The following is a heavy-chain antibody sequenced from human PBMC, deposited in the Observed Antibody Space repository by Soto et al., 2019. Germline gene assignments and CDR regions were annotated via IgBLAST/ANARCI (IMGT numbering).Heavy chain of an antibody. CDR1: GGTFSSSP. CDR3: ARGGYCSDGVGYRAVDS. CDR2: IIPIFDTT. J-gene: IGHJ4*02. Sequence: QVRLVQSGAEVKKPGSSVKVSCKASGGTFSSSPISWVRQAPGQGLEWMGVIIPIFDTTNYAQKFQGRLTITADDSTSTAYMELSSLTSEDTAMYFCARGGYCSDGVGYRAVDSWGQGTLVTVSS. D-gene: IGHD2-8*01. V-gene: IGHV1-69*01.